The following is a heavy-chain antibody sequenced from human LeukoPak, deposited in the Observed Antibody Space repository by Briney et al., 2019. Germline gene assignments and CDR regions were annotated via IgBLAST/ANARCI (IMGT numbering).Heavy chain of an antibody. Sequence: TGGSLRLSCAASGFSFTNTWMNWVRQAPGKRLEWVSSISSSSSYIYYADSVKGRFTISRDNAKNSLYLQMNSLRAEDTAVYYCARGANWFDPWGQGTLVTVSS. J-gene: IGHJ5*02. CDR1: GFSFTNTW. CDR3: ARGANWFDP. V-gene: IGHV3-21*01. CDR2: ISSSSSYI.